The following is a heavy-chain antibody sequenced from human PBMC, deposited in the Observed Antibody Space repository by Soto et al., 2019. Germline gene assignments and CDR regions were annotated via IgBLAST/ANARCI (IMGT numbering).Heavy chain of an antibody. CDR1: GFTFTSSA. V-gene: IGHV1-58*01. CDR2: IVVGSGNT. D-gene: IGHD3-10*01. CDR3: AADIQINSGKGAFDI. Sequence: SVKVSCKASGFTFTSSAVQWVRQARGQRLEWIGWIVVGSGNTNYAQKFQERVTITSDMSTSTAYMELSSLRSEDTAVYYCAADIQINSGKGAFDIWGQGTMVTVSS. J-gene: IGHJ3*02.